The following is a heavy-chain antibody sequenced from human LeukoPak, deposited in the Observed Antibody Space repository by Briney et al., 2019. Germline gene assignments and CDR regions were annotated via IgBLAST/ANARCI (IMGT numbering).Heavy chain of an antibody. D-gene: IGHD6-13*01. J-gene: IGHJ3*02. V-gene: IGHV3-7*01. CDR1: GFTFRSHW. CDR3: ARDSEHSSSFAFDI. Sequence: GGSLRLSCAASGFTFRSHWMSWVRQAPGKGLEWVANINQDGSEKHYVDYVKGRFTISRDNAKSSLYLQMNSLRAEDTAMYYCARDSEHSSSFAFDIWGQGTMVTVSS. CDR2: INQDGSEK.